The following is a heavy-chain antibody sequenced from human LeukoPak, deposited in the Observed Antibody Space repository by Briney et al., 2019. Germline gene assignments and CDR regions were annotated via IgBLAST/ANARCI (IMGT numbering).Heavy chain of an antibody. CDR1: GYTFTGYY. CDR3: ARARIVAVAGTAFDY. Sequence: ASVKVSCKASGYTFTGYYMHWVRQAPGQGLEWMGWINPNSGGTNYAQEFQGRVTMTRDTSISTAYMELSRLRSDDTAVYYCARARIVAVAGTAFDYWGQGTLVTVSS. V-gene: IGHV1-2*02. CDR2: INPNSGGT. D-gene: IGHD6-19*01. J-gene: IGHJ4*02.